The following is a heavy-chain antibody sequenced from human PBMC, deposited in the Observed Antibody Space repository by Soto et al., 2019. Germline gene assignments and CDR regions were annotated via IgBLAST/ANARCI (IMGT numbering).Heavy chain of an antibody. D-gene: IGHD3-22*01. CDR2: ISGSGGST. CDR1: GFTFSSYA. Sequence: EVQLLESGGGLVQPGGSLRLSCAASGFTFSSYAMSWVRQAPGKGLEWVSAISGSGGSTYYADSVKGRFTISRDNSKNTLYLQRNILSAEDTAVYYCAKAWGMIVDAFDIWGQGTMVTVSS. J-gene: IGHJ3*02. V-gene: IGHV3-23*01. CDR3: AKAWGMIVDAFDI.